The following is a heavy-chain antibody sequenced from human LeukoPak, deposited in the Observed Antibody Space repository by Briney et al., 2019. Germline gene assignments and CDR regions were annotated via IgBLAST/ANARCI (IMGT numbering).Heavy chain of an antibody. V-gene: IGHV4-34*01. D-gene: IGHD1/OR15-1a*01. CDR3: ARKTTGYYYYMDV. J-gene: IGHJ6*03. CDR2: INHSGST. Sequence: SETLPLTCAVYGGSFSGYYWSWIRQPPGKGLEWIGEINHSGSTNYNPSLKSRVTISVDTSKNQFSLKLSSVTAADTAVYYCARKTTGYYYYMDVWGKGTTVTVSS. CDR1: GGSFSGYY.